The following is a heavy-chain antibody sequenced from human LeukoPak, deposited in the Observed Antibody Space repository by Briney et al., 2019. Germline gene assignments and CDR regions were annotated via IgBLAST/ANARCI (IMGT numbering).Heavy chain of an antibody. CDR2: MNPNSGDT. V-gene: IGHV1-8*01. CDR3: ARGNIAAAGTYDY. Sequence: ASVKVSCKASGYTFTSYDINWVRQATGQGLGWMGWMNPNSGDTGYAQKFQGRVTMTRNTSISTAYMELSSLRSEDTAVYYCARGNIAAAGTYDYWGQGTLVTVSS. CDR1: GYTFTSYD. D-gene: IGHD6-13*01. J-gene: IGHJ4*02.